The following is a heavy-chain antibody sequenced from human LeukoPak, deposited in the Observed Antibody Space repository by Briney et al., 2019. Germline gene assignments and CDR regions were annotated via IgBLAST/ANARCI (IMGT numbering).Heavy chain of an antibody. CDR3: ARQLYSSGSYYAPMDV. D-gene: IGHD3-10*01. CDR1: GDSISSSIYF. CDR2: IHYSGST. V-gene: IGHV4-39*01. J-gene: IGHJ6*03. Sequence: SETLSLTCSVSGDSISSSIYFWGWIRQPPGKGLEWIGSIHYSGSTYHDPSLKSRVTVSLDTSKNQFSLKLSSVTATDTAVYYCARQLYSSGSYYAPMDVWGKGTTVTISS.